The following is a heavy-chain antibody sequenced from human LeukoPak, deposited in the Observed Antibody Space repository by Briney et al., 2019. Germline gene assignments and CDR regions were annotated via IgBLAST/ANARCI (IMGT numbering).Heavy chain of an antibody. Sequence: PSETLSLTCAVYGGSFSGYYWGWIRQPPGKGLEGIVEINHSGSTNSNPSLKSRVTISVDTSKNQFSLKLSSVTAADAAVYYCAKGRLTGYRPNYYYYGMDVWGQGTTVTVSS. J-gene: IGHJ6*02. V-gene: IGHV4-34*01. D-gene: IGHD3-9*01. CDR2: INHSGST. CDR3: AKGRLTGYRPNYYYYGMDV. CDR1: GGSFSGYY.